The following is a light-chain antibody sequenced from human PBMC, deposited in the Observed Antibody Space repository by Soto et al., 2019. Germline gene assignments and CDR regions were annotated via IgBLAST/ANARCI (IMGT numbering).Light chain of an antibody. CDR3: QQYNSYPRT. Sequence: DIQMTQSPSTLSASVGDRLTFPCRSSQSISSWLAWYQQKPGQAPKLLIYKASTLESGVPSNFSGSGSGTEFTLTISSLQPEDFATYYCQQYNSYPRTFGQGTKVDIK. CDR1: QSISSW. V-gene: IGKV1-5*03. J-gene: IGKJ1*01. CDR2: KAS.